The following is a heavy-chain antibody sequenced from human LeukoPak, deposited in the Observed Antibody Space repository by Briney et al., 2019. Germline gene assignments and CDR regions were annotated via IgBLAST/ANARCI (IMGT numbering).Heavy chain of an antibody. CDR3: ARDRYYYDSSGYYYFDY. CDR2: IYTSGST. CDR1: GGSISSYY. D-gene: IGHD3-22*01. J-gene: IGHJ4*02. V-gene: IGHV4-4*07. Sequence: SETLSLTCTVSGGSISSYYWSWIRQPAGKGLEWIGRIYTSGSTNYNPSLKSRVTMSVDTSKNQFSLKLSSVTAADTAVYYCARDRYYYDSSGYYYFDYWGQGTLVTVSS.